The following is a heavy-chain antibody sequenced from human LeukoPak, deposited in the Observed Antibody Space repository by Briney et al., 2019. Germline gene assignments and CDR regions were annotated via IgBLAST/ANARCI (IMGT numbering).Heavy chain of an antibody. CDR3: GRVVGGNYYGSETDDY. D-gene: IGHD3-10*01. J-gene: IGHJ4*02. CDR2: INPHGGGT. Sequence: GASMKVSCKTSGYTFTGYYMHWVRQAPGQGLEWMGWINPHGGGTNYAEKFQGRVTMTRDTSISTAYMELSRLRSDDTAVYYCGRVVGGNYYGSETDDYWGQGTLVTVSS. CDR1: GYTFTGYY. V-gene: IGHV1-2*02.